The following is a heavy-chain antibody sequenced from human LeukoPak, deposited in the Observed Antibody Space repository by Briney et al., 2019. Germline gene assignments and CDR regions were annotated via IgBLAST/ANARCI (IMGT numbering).Heavy chain of an antibody. D-gene: IGHD6-13*01. CDR1: GYTFTSYG. CDR2: INPNSGGT. CDR3: AREWGSSWSDY. V-gene: IGHV1-2*06. Sequence: ASVKVSCKASGYTFTSYGISWVRQAPGQGLEWMGRINPNSGGTNYAQKFQGRVTMTRDTSINTAYMELSRLRSDDTAVYYCAREWGSSWSDYWGQGTLVTVSS. J-gene: IGHJ4*02.